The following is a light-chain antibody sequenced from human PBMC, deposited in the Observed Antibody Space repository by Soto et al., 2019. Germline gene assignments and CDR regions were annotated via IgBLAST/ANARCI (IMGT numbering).Light chain of an antibody. Sequence: EILLTQSPDTLSLSPGERATLSCRASQSVSSSYLAWYQQKPGQAPRLLIYGASSRATGIPDRFSGSGSGTDFTLTISRLEPEDLAVYFCQQYDTSPPSTFGQGTRLEIK. J-gene: IGKJ5*01. CDR2: GAS. V-gene: IGKV3-20*01. CDR1: QSVSSSY. CDR3: QQYDTSPPST.